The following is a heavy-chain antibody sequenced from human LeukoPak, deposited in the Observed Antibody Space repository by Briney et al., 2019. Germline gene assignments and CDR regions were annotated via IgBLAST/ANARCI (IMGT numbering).Heavy chain of an antibody. CDR3: ARVDSSGWYESDY. Sequence: PGGSLRLSCAASGFTFSTYWMTWVRQAPGKGLEWVAVISYDGSNKYYADSVKGRFTISRDNSKNTLYLQMNSLRAEDTAVYYCARVDSSGWYESDYWGQGTLVTVSS. V-gene: IGHV3-30*03. CDR2: ISYDGSNK. J-gene: IGHJ4*02. CDR1: GFTFSTYW. D-gene: IGHD6-19*01.